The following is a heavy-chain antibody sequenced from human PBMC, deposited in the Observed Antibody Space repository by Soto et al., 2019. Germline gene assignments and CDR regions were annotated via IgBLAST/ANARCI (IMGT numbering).Heavy chain of an antibody. Sequence: QVQLQESGPGLVKPSQTLSLTCTVSGGSISSGGYYWTWIRQHPGKALEWIGYIYHSGSTYYNPSLESRGTFSLDTSNNQFSLKLDSLTAGDTAVYYCATDRISHGKTYGSYWYFEGWGRGTLVTVSS. CDR1: GGSISSGGYY. CDR2: IYHSGST. CDR3: ATDRISHGKTYGSYWYFEG. V-gene: IGHV4-31*03. J-gene: IGHJ2*01. D-gene: IGHD3-10*01.